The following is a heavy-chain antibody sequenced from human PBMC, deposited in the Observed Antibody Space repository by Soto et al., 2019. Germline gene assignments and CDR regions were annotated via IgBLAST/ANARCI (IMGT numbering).Heavy chain of an antibody. V-gene: IGHV4-39*01. CDR2: IYYSGST. CDR1: GGSISSSSYY. Sequence: QLQLQESGPGLVKPSETLSLTCTVSGGSISSSSYYWGWIRQPPGKGLEWIGSIYYSGSTYYNPSLKSRVTISVDTSKNQFSLKLSSVTAADTAVYYCAPISGHITMVRGQDYWGQGTLVTVSS. J-gene: IGHJ4*02. CDR3: APISGHITMVRGQDY. D-gene: IGHD3-10*01.